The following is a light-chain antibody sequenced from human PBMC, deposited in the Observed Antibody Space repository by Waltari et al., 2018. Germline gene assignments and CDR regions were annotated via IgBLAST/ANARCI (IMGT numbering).Light chain of an antibody. Sequence: EIVLTPSPVTLSVSPGERATLPSRASPTGIRNVAWYQQHPGQAPRLPIYGASTRATGIPPRFSGSGSGTEFTLTISSLQSDDFAVYYCHQYNNWPPSLTFGGGTKVEI. CDR2: GAS. J-gene: IGKJ4*01. V-gene: IGKV3-15*01. CDR3: HQYNNWPPSLT. CDR1: PTGIRN.